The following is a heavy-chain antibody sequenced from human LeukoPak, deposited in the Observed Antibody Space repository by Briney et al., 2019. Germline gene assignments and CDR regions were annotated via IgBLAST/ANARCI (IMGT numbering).Heavy chain of an antibody. D-gene: IGHD2-2*01. V-gene: IGHV4-4*02. CDR2: IYHSGST. CDR3: ARGDIVVVPAAIGSGDYYYYGMDV. CDR1: GGSISSSNW. J-gene: IGHJ6*04. Sequence: SGTLSLTCAVSGGSISSSNWWSWVRQPPGKGLVWIGEIYHSGSTNYNPSLKSRVTISVDKSKNQFSLKLSSVTAADTAVYYCARGDIVVVPAAIGSGDYYYYGMDVWGKGTTVTVSS.